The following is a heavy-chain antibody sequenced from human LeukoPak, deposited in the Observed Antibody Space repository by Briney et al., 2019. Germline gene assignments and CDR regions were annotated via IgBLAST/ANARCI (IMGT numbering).Heavy chain of an antibody. D-gene: IGHD3-22*01. Sequence: ASVKVSCKASGYTFTSYGISWVRQAPGQGLEWMGWISAYNGNTNYAQKLQGRVTMTTDTSTSTAYMELRSLRSDDTAVYYCARDSGRITMIVGRAFDIWGQGTMVTVSS. V-gene: IGHV1-18*01. J-gene: IGHJ3*02. CDR2: ISAYNGNT. CDR1: GYTFTSYG. CDR3: ARDSGRITMIVGRAFDI.